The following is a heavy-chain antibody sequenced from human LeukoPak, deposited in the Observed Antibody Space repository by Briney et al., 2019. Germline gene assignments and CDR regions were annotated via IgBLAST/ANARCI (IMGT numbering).Heavy chain of an antibody. Sequence: SETLSLTCAVSGYSISSGYYWGWIRQPPEKGLEWIGSIYYSGSTYYNPSLKSRVTISVDTSKNQFSLKLSSVTAADTAVYYCARVATTTNPPQRPFDYWGQGTLVTVSS. CDR2: IYYSGST. CDR3: ARVATTTNPPQRPFDY. J-gene: IGHJ4*02. CDR1: GYSISSGYY. V-gene: IGHV4-38-2*01. D-gene: IGHD5-12*01.